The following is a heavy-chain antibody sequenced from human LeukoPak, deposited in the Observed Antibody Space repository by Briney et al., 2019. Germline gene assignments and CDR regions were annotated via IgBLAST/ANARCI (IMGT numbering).Heavy chain of an antibody. CDR3: AKDPPSRYCSGGNCYHQYFEH. CDR2: ISYDGSNK. J-gene: IGHJ1*01. D-gene: IGHD2-15*01. Sequence: GGSLRLSCVVSGFTFNSFGMHWVRQAPGKGLEWVAVISYDGSNKYYADSVKGRFTISRDNSKNTLYLQMNGLRAEEDTAVYYCAKDPPSRYCSGGNCYHQYFEHWGQGTLVTVSS. V-gene: IGHV3-30*18. CDR1: GFTFNSFG.